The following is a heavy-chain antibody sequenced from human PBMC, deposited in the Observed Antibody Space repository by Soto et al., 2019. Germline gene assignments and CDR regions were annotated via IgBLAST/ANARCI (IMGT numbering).Heavy chain of an antibody. CDR1: GCSINSDDSY. J-gene: IGHJ6*02. V-gene: IGHV4-30-4*01. CDR2: IYYRGRI. Sequence: QVQLQESGPGLVAPSQTLSLTCTVSGCSINSDDSYWSWIRQPPGKGLEWIGDIYYRGRIFYNPSLESRVTISIETSKDQFALKLSSVTAGDTAVYYCARDDCGGRRCSYYYGMDVWGQGTTGTVS. D-gene: IGHD2-21*01. CDR3: ARDDCGGRRCSYYYGMDV.